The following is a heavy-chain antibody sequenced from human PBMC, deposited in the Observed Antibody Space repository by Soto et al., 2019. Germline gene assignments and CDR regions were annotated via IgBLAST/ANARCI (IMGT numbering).Heavy chain of an antibody. D-gene: IGHD6-13*01. CDR1: GLTFSSYG. V-gene: IGHV3-30*18. J-gene: IGHJ6*02. CDR3: AKDFSIQQQLLYYYYYGMDV. Sequence: GGSLRLSCAASGLTFSSYGMHWVRQAPGKGLEWVAVISYDGSNKYYADSVKGRFTISRDNSKNTLYLQMNSLRAEDTAVYYCAKDFSIQQQLLYYYYYGMDVWGQGTTVTVS. CDR2: ISYDGSNK.